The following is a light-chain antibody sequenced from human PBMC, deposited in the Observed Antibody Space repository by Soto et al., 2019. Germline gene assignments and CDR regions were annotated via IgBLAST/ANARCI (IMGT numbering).Light chain of an antibody. CDR2: GAS. V-gene: IGKV3D-15*01. CDR3: QQYNNCPLT. CDR1: QSVSTN. J-gene: IGKJ4*01. Sequence: EIVMTQSPATLSVSPGERATLSCRASQSVSTNLAWYPQKPGQAPRLLLYGASTRDTGIPARFSGSGSGTEFSLAISSLQSEDFAVYYCQQYNNCPLTFGGGTKGEIK.